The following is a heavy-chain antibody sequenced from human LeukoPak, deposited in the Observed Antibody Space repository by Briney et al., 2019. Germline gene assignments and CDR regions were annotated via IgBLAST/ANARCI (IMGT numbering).Heavy chain of an antibody. CDR2: IYTSGST. D-gene: IGHD3-3*01. CDR3: AGSEGRYDFWSGYYTGTPHNWFDP. Sequence: SETLSLTCTVSGGSTSSYYWSWIRQPAGKGLEWIGRIYTSGSTNYNPSLKSRVTMSVDTSKNQFSLKLSSVTAADTAVYYCAGSEGRYDFWSGYYTGTPHNWFDPWGQGTLVTVSS. V-gene: IGHV4-4*07. CDR1: GGSTSSYY. J-gene: IGHJ5*02.